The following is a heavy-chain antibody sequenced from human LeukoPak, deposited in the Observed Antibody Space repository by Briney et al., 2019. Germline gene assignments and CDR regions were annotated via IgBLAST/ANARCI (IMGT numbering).Heavy chain of an antibody. CDR2: IYYSGST. J-gene: IGHJ6*03. Sequence: PSETLSLTCTVSGGSISSSSYYWGWIRQPPGKGLEWIGSIYYSGSTYYNPSLKSRVTISVDTSKNQFSLKLSSVTAADTAVYYCARAGYSSGWYGSYYYYMDVWGKGTTVTVSS. V-gene: IGHV4-39*07. CDR3: ARAGYSSGWYGSYYYYMDV. CDR1: GGSISSSSYY. D-gene: IGHD6-19*01.